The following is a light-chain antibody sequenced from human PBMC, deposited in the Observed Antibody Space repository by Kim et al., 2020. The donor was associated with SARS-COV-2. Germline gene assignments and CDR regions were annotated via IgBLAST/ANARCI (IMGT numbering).Light chain of an antibody. V-gene: IGKV3-20*01. J-gene: IGKJ1*01. Sequence: EIVLTQSPGTLSLSPGERATLSCRASQSVSSNYLAWYQQKPGQAPRLLIYGASSRATGIPDMFSGSGSGTDFTLTISRLEPEDFAVYYCQQFGTSPWTFGQGTKVDIK. CDR2: GAS. CDR1: QSVSSNY. CDR3: QQFGTSPWT.